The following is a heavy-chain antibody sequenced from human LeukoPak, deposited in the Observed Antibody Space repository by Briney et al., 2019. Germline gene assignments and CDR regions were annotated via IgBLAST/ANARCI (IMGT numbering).Heavy chain of an antibody. CDR3: ARGFYWNYLFNWFDP. CDR1: GYTFTSYG. J-gene: IGHJ5*02. Sequence: GASVKVSCKASGYTFTSYGISWVRQAPGQGLEWMGWISAYNGNTNYAQKLQGRVTMTTDTSTSTAYMELRSLRSDDTAVYYCARGFYWNYLFNWFDPWGQGTLVTVSS. D-gene: IGHD1-7*01. V-gene: IGHV1-18*01. CDR2: ISAYNGNT.